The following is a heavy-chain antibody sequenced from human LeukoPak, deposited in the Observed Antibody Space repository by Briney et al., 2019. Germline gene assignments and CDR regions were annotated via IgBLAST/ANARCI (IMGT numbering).Heavy chain of an antibody. CDR2: IYYTGST. D-gene: IGHD2-15*01. CDR1: GCSISGYY. Sequence: SETLSLTCTVSGCSISGYYWSWIRQPPGKGLEWIGYIYYTGSTNYNPSLNSRLTISVDTYKNQFSLTLSSVPAAETPMYYCARAGPGANIVRYYGMDVWGEGPTVTVS. CDR3: ARAGPGANIVRYYGMDV. J-gene: IGHJ6*02. V-gene: IGHV4-59*01.